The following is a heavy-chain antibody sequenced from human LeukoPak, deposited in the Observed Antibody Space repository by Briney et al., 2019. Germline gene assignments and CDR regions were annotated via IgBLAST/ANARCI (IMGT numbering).Heavy chain of an antibody. CDR3: ARGLIVRGRIAARPDYYYYMDV. Sequence: ASVKVSCKASGYTFTSYDINWVRQATGQGREWMGWMNPNSGNTGYAQKFQGRVTMTRNTSISTAYMELSSLRSEDTAVYYCARGLIVRGRIAARPDYYYYMDVWGKGSTLTVSS. CDR1: GYTFTSYD. J-gene: IGHJ6*03. V-gene: IGHV1-8*01. CDR2: MNPNSGNT. D-gene: IGHD6-6*01.